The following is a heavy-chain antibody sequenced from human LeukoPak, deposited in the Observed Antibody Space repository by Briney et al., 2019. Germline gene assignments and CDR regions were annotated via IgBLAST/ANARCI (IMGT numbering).Heavy chain of an antibody. V-gene: IGHV4-59*01. Sequence: SETLSLTCTVSDGSISSYYWSWIRQPPGKGLEWIGYIYYSGSTNCNPSLKSRVTISVDTSKNQFSLRLSSVTAADTAVYYCARDFQITLVRGVIRYFDYWGQGTLVTVSS. J-gene: IGHJ4*02. CDR3: ARDFQITLVRGVIRYFDY. D-gene: IGHD3-10*01. CDR2: IYYSGST. CDR1: DGSISSYY.